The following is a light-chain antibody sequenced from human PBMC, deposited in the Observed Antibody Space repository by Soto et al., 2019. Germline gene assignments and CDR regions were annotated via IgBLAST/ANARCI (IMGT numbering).Light chain of an antibody. CDR2: GNN. CDR3: HSYDSRLNCYV. J-gene: IGLJ1*01. Sequence: QSVLTQPPSLSWAPGQTGTISCTGSNSNIGAGFAVHWYQQLPGTAPKLLIHGNNNRPSGVPDRFSGSKSDTSASLAITGLQADDEADYYCHSYDSRLNCYVFGTGTKLTVL. V-gene: IGLV1-40*01. CDR1: NSNIGAGFA.